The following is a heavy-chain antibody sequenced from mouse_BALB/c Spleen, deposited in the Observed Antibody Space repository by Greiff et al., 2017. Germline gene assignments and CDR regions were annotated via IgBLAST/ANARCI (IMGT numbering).Heavy chain of an antibody. D-gene: IGHD2-1*01. Sequence: VQLQQSGPEVVRPGVSVKISCKGSGYTFTDYAMHWVKQSHAKSLEWIGVISTYNGNTNYNQKFKGKATLTSDKSSSTAYMELSSLTSEDSAVYYCARSGGNAAMDYWGQGTSVTVSS. CDR2: ISTYNGNT. V-gene: IGHV1-67*01. CDR3: ARSGGNAAMDY. CDR1: GYTFTDYA. J-gene: IGHJ4*01.